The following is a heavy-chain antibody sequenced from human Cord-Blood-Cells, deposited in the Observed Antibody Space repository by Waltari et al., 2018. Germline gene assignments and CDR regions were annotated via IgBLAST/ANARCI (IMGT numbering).Heavy chain of an antibody. CDR3: ASRMYYYYGMDV. CDR1: GGSISSYY. CDR2: IYYSGIT. V-gene: IGHV4-59*01. Sequence: QVQLQESGPGLVKPSETLSLTCTVSGGSISSYYWSWIRQPPGKGLEWIGYIYYSGITNYTPALTGRVTISVDTSKNQFSLKLSSVTAADTAVYYCASRMYYYYGMDVWGQGTTVTVSS. J-gene: IGHJ6*02.